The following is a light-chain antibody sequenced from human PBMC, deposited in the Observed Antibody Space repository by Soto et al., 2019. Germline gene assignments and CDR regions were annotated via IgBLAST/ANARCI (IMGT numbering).Light chain of an antibody. J-gene: IGLJ1*01. V-gene: IGLV1-40*01. CDR3: QSYDSSLTTYV. CDR1: SSNIGAGSD. CDR2: GNT. Sequence: SVLTQAPSVSGAPGQRVTISCTGISSNIGAGSDVHWYQQLPGTAPKLLIYGNTNRPSGVPNRFSGSKSGTSASLAITELQAEDEADYYCQSYDSSLTTYVFGTGTNVTVL.